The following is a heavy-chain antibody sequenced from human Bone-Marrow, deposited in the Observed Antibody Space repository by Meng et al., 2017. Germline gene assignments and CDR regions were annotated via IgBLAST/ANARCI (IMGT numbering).Heavy chain of an antibody. CDR1: GFTFSSYW. Sequence: EVQLVESGGGLVQPGGSLRLSCAASGFTFSSYWMNWVRQAPGKGLVWVSRINSDGSTTNYADSVKGRFTISRDNAKNTLYLQMNSLRAEDTAVYYCTRGVVGAHDYWGQGTLVTVSS. J-gene: IGHJ4*02. D-gene: IGHD1-26*01. CDR2: INSDGSTT. CDR3: TRGVVGAHDY. V-gene: IGHV3-74*01.